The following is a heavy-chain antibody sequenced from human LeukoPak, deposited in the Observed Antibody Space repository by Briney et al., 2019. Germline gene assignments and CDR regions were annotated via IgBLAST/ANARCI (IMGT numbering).Heavy chain of an antibody. D-gene: IGHD4/OR15-4a*01. CDR1: GDSISSGDYY. Sequence: SETLSLTCTVSGDSISSGDYYWSWIRQPPGKGLEWIGSIYHSGSTYYNPSLKSRVTISIDTSKNQFSLKLSSVTAADTAVYYCASHARDDYDEAFDIWGQGTMVTVSS. V-gene: IGHV4-39*07. CDR2: IYHSGST. CDR3: ASHARDDYDEAFDI. J-gene: IGHJ3*02.